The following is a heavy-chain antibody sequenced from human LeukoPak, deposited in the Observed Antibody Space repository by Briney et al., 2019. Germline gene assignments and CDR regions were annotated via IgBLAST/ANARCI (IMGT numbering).Heavy chain of an antibody. J-gene: IGHJ4*02. D-gene: IGHD3-10*01. CDR3: AILRLTSYYGSGSQAIDY. V-gene: IGHV3-21*01. CDR2: ISSSSYI. CDR1: GFTFSSYS. Sequence: GGSLRLSCAASGFTFSSYSMNWVRQAPGKGLEWVSSISSSSYIYYADSVKGRFTISRDNAKNSLYLQMNSLRAEDTAVYYCAILRLTSYYGSGSQAIDYWGQGTLVTVSS.